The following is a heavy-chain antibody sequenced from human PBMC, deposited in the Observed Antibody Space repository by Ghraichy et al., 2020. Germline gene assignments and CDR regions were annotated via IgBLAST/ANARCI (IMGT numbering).Heavy chain of an antibody. J-gene: IGHJ4*02. CDR1: GGSISSYY. CDR3: VGGDYGAIDY. CDR2: IYYSGST. V-gene: IGHV4-59*01. D-gene: IGHD4-17*01. Sequence: SETLSLTCTVSGGSISSYYWSWIRQPPGKGLEWIGYIYYSGSTNYNPSLKNRVTISVDTSKNQFSLKLSSVTAADTAVYYCVGGDYGAIDYWGQGTLVTVSS.